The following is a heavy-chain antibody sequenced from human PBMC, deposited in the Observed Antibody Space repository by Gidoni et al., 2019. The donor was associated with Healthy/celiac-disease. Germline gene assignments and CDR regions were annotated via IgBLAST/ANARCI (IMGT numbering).Heavy chain of an antibody. J-gene: IGHJ4*02. CDR1: GGSISSYY. CDR2: IYYSGST. V-gene: IGHV4-59*08. Sequence: QVQLQESGPGLVKPSETLSLTCTVSGGSISSYYWSWIRQPPGKGLEWIGYIYYSGSTNYNPSLKSRVTISVDTSKNQFSLKLSSVTAADTAVYYCARLIRYSSGYPDSLDYWGQGTLVTVSS. D-gene: IGHD3-22*01. CDR3: ARLIRYSSGYPDSLDY.